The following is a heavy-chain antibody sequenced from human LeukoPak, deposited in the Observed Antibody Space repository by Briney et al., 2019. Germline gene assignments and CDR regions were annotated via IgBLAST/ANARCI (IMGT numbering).Heavy chain of an antibody. CDR2: ISSSNTYT. J-gene: IGHJ4*02. D-gene: IGHD1-26*01. CDR1: GFTFNDYA. V-gene: IGHV3-11*03. Sequence: GGSLRLSCAASGFTFNDYAMHWVRQAPGKGLEWVSYISSSNTYTNYAGSVKGRFTISRDDAKNSLYLQMNSLRAEDTAVYYCARSRSYYPADYWGQGTPVTVSS. CDR3: ARSRSYYPADY.